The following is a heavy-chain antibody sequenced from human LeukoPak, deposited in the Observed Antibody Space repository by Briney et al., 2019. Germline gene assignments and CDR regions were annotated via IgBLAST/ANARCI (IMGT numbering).Heavy chain of an antibody. D-gene: IGHD6-19*01. CDR1: GGSITSYY. CDR2: IYSSGST. V-gene: IGHV4-59*08. J-gene: IGHJ4*02. Sequence: PSETLSLTCTVSGGSITSYYRSWIRQPPGKGLEWIGYIYSSGSTTYNPSLRSRVTISVDTSKNQFSLRLTSVTAADTAVYYCARRAVAENYFDYWGQGTLVTDSS. CDR3: ARRAVAENYFDY.